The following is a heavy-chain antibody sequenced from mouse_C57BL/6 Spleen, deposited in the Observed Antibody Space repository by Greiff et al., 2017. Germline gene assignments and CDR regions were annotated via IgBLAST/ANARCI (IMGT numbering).Heavy chain of an antibody. J-gene: IGHJ1*03. CDR3: TPLITTVVATNWYFDV. D-gene: IGHD1-1*01. V-gene: IGHV1-15*01. Sequence: QVQLQQSGAELVRPGASVTLSCKASGYTFTDYEMHWVKQTPVHGLEWIGAIDPETGGTAYNQKFKGKAILTADKSSSTAYMELRSLTSEDSAVYYCTPLITTVVATNWYFDVWGTGTTVTVSS. CDR1: GYTFTDYE. CDR2: IDPETGGT.